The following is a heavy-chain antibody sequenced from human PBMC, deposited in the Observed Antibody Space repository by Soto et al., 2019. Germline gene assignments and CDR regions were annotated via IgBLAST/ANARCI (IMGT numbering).Heavy chain of an antibody. V-gene: IGHV3-7*04. CDR2: IKEDGSEK. CDR1: GFTFTTYW. CDR3: VRARIDH. J-gene: IGHJ4*02. Sequence: EVQLVESGGGLVQPGGSLRLSCAASGFTFTTYWMTWVRQAPGKGLEWVATIKEDGSEKYYADSLKGRFTISRDNAKNSLYLQMNSLRDDDTALYYCVRARIDHWGQGILVIVS.